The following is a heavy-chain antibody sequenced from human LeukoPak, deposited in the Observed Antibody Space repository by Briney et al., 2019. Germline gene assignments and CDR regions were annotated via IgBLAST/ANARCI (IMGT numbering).Heavy chain of an antibody. Sequence: GGSLRLSFVASGLNFDDSAMHWVRQAPGKGLEWVSYVSSSSSTIYYADSVKGRFTISRDNAKNSMYLQMNSPSERETTMYSHARFGFRSSWYEYGMDVWGQGTTVTVSS. V-gene: IGHV3-48*02. CDR2: VSSSSSTI. D-gene: IGHD6-13*01. CDR1: GLNFDDSA. CDR3: ARFGFRSSWYEYGMDV. J-gene: IGHJ6*02.